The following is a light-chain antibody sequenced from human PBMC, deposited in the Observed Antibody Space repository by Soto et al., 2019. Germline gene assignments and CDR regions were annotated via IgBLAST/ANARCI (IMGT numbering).Light chain of an antibody. J-gene: IGKJ1*01. CDR2: DAS. CDR1: QSISSW. Sequence: IRMTQSPSSLSASTGDRVTITCRASQSISSWLAWYQQKPGKAPKLLIYDASSLESGVPSRFSGSGSGTEFTLTISSLQPEDFATYYCQQSYNIPPTFGQGTKVDI. CDR3: QQSYNIPPT. V-gene: IGKV1-5*01.